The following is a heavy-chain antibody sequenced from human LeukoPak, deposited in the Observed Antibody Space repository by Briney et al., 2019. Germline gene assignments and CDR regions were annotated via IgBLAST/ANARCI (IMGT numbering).Heavy chain of an antibody. CDR2: IIPILGIA. Sequence: SVKVSCKASGGTSSSYAISWVRQAPGQGLEWMGRIIPILGIANYAQKVQGRVTITADKSTSTAYMELSSLRSEDTAVYYCAREARFLEWFPSKTYFDYWGQGTLVTVSS. CDR3: AREARFLEWFPSKTYFDY. CDR1: GGTSSSYA. D-gene: IGHD3-3*01. V-gene: IGHV1-69*04. J-gene: IGHJ4*02.